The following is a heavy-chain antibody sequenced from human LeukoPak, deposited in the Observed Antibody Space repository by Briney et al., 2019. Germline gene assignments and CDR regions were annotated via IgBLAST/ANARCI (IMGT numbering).Heavy chain of an antibody. Sequence: TSETLSLTCAVYGGSFSGYYWSWIRQPPGKGLEWIGEINHSGSTNYNPSLKSRVTISVDTSKNQFSLKLSSVTAADTAVYYCAREDCSGTSCSEYVWGQGTTVTVSS. CDR3: AREDCSGTSCSEYV. CDR2: INHSGST. V-gene: IGHV4-34*01. J-gene: IGHJ6*02. D-gene: IGHD2-2*01. CDR1: GGSFSGYY.